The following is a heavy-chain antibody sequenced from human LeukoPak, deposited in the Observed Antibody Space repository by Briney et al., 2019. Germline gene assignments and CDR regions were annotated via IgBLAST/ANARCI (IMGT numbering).Heavy chain of an antibody. D-gene: IGHD3-10*01. Sequence: ASVKVSCKASGYTFIGYYMHWVRQAPGQGLEWMGWINPNSGGTNYAQKFQGRVTMTRDTSISTAYMELSRLRSDDTAVYYCARDGGNLWFGELFWGQGTLVTVSS. V-gene: IGHV1-2*02. CDR3: ARDGGNLWFGELF. J-gene: IGHJ4*02. CDR2: INPNSGGT. CDR1: GYTFIGYY.